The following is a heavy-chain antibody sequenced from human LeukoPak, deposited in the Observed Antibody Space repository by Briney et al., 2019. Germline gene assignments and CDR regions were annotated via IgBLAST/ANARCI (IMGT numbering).Heavy chain of an antibody. CDR1: GYTSTSYY. V-gene: IGHV1-46*01. CDR3: AREEYYYYYMDV. Sequence: ASVKVSCKASGYTSTSYYMHWVRQAPGQGLEWMGIINPSGGSTSYAQKFQGRVTMTRDMSTSTVYTELSSLRSEDTAVYYCAREEYYYYYMDVWGKGTTVTVSS. J-gene: IGHJ6*03. CDR2: INPSGGST.